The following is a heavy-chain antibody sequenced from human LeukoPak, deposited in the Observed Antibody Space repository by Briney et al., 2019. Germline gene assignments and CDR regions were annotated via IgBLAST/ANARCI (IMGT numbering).Heavy chain of an antibody. CDR2: ISSRSSNK. D-gene: IGHD1-26*01. CDR3: AREGWDLNALDI. J-gene: IGHJ3*02. Sequence: TGGSLRLSCAASGFTFSSYEMNWVRQAPGKGLEWVSYISSRSSNKYYADSVKGRFTISRDNAKNSLYLQMDSLRVEDTAVYYCAREGWDLNALDIWGQGTMVTVSP. CDR1: GFTFSSYE. V-gene: IGHV3-48*03.